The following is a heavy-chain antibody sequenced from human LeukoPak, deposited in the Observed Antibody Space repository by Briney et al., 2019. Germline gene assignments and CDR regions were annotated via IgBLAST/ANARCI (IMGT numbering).Heavy chain of an antibody. CDR2: IYYSGST. CDR3: ARRSMRAFDI. J-gene: IGHJ3*02. CDR1: GGSFSGYY. Sequence: SETLSLTCAVYGGSFSGYYWSWIRQPPGKGLEWIGYIYYSGSTNYNPSLKSRVTISVDTSKNQFSLKLSSVTAADTAVYYCARRSMRAFDIWGQGTMVTVSS. V-gene: IGHV4-59*08. D-gene: IGHD2-8*01.